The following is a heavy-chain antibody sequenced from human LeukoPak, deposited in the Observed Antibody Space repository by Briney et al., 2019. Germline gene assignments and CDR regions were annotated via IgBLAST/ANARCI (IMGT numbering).Heavy chain of an antibody. CDR1: GGSISSGGYY. V-gene: IGHV4-31*03. Sequence: PSETLSLTCTVSGGSISSGGYYWSWIRQHPGKGLEWIGYIYYSGSTYYNPSLKSRVTISVDTSKNQFSLKLSSVTAADTAVYYCARGGKMATPQIDYWGQGTLVTVSS. CDR3: ARGGKMATPQIDY. J-gene: IGHJ4*02. D-gene: IGHD5-24*01. CDR2: IYYSGST.